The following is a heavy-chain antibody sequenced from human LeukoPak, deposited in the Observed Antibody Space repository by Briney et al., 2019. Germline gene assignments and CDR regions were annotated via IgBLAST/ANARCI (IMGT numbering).Heavy chain of an antibody. J-gene: IGHJ4*02. CDR1: GFTFSSYW. V-gene: IGHV3-21*01. CDR2: IRSSSSYI. CDR3: ASGSPIDY. D-gene: IGHD3-10*01. Sequence: GGSLRLSCAASGFTFSSYWMSWVRKAPGKGLEWVSSIRSSSSYIYYADSVKGRFTISRDNSKNTLYLQMNSLRAEDTAVYYCASGSPIDYWGQGTLVTVSS.